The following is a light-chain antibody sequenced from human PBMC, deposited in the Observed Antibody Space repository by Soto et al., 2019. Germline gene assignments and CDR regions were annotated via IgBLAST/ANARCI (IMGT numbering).Light chain of an antibody. Sequence: DIQMTQYPSTLSATAGDIFTITFRASQSISSFLNWYQQKPGKAPKLLVYGASSLQSGVPSRVSGSGSGTDFTLTISSLQPEDFATYFCQQTYSSPQTFGQGTKVDI. V-gene: IGKV1-39*01. CDR1: QSISSF. CDR2: GAS. J-gene: IGKJ1*01. CDR3: QQTYSSPQT.